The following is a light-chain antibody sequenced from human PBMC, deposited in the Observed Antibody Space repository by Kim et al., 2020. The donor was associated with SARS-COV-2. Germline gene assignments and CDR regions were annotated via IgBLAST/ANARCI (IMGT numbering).Light chain of an antibody. CDR3: QQRSNWPRT. CDR1: QGVSSY. V-gene: IGKV3-11*01. Sequence: LPPGERATLSCRASQGVSSYLAWYQQKPGQAPRLRIYDASNRATGIPARFSGSGSGTDFTLTISSLEPEDFAVYYCQQRSNWPRTFGQGTKVEIK. J-gene: IGKJ1*01. CDR2: DAS.